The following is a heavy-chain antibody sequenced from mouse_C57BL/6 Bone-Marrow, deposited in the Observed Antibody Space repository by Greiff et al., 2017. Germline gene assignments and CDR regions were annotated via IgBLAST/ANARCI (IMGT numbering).Heavy chain of an antibody. Sequence: EVQVVESGAELVRPGALVKLSCTASGFNIKDDYMHWVKQRPEQGLEWIGWIDPENGDTEYASKFQGKATITADTSSNTAYLQLSSLTSEDTAVYYCTTGLRAYWGQGTLVTVSA. D-gene: IGHD3-1*01. V-gene: IGHV14-4*01. CDR3: TTGLRAY. CDR2: IDPENGDT. CDR1: GFNIKDDY. J-gene: IGHJ3*01.